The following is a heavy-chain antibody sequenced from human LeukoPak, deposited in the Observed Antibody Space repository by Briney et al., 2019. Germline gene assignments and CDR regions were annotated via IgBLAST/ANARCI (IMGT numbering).Heavy chain of an antibody. V-gene: IGHV4-39*01. CDR1: GGSISASSYY. J-gene: IGHJ4*02. CDR3: ARRGRYSAYEFFDY. D-gene: IGHD5-12*01. CDR2: VHYSGST. Sequence: SETLSLTCTVSGGSISASSYYWGWIRQPPGKGLEWIESVHYSGSTYYNPSLKSRVTISVDTSKNQFSLKLSSVTAADTAVYYCARRGRYSAYEFFDYWGQGTLVTVSP.